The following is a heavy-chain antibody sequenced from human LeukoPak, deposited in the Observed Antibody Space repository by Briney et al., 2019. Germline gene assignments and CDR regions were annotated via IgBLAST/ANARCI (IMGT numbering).Heavy chain of an antibody. CDR1: GFIFSDYA. V-gene: IGHV3-64D*06. Sequence: GGSLRLSCSASGFIFSDYAMRWVRQAPGKGLEYISAISSDGDRTFFTDSVKGRFTISRDNSKNTLHLQMSSLRAEDTAVYYCVKGGVYINSSPFDYWGQGTLVTVPS. CDR2: ISSDGDRT. J-gene: IGHJ4*02. D-gene: IGHD6-6*01. CDR3: VKGGVYINSSPFDY.